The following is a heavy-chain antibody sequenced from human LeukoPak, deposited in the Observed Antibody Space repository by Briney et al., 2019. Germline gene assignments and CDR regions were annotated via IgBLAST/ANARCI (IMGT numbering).Heavy chain of an antibody. Sequence: KPSETLSLTCIVSGGSISSSSYYWGWIRQPPGKGLEWIGSGYYGGSTYYNPSLKSRVTISVDTSKNQFSLRLSSVTAADTAVYYCARHINRIGLAWFDPWGQGTLVTVSS. CDR2: GYYGGST. J-gene: IGHJ5*02. CDR1: GGSISSSSYY. CDR3: ARHINRIGLAWFDP. V-gene: IGHV4-39*07. D-gene: IGHD1-14*01.